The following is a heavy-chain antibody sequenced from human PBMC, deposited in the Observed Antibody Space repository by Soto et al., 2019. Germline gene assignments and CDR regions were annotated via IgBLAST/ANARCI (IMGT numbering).Heavy chain of an antibody. Sequence: SGPTLVNPTQTLTLTCTLSGVSLNTGGGGVVWIRQPPGKALEWLALIYWNDDKRYSPSLKTRLPITKDTSRYQVVLTMTNMDPVDPATYYCARTPNWGIECLGAWGQGTTVTVSS. J-gene: IGHJ6*02. CDR3: ARTPNWGIECLGA. D-gene: IGHD7-27*01. V-gene: IGHV2-5*01. CDR2: IYWNDDK. CDR1: GVSLNTGGGG.